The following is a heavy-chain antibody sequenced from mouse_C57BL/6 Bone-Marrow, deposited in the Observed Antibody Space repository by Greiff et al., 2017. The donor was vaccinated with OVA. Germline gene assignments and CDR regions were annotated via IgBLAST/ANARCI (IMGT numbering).Heavy chain of an antibody. V-gene: IGHV5-2*01. Sequence: DVMLVESGGGLLQPGESLKLTCESNEYEFPSHDMSWVRKPPEKRLELVAPINSDGGSAYYPDTMERRFIISRDNTQKTLYLQMSSRRSEDTALYYCARHEEDYGSAWFAYWGQGTLVTVSA. CDR2: INSDGGSA. D-gene: IGHD2-2*01. CDR1: EYEFPSHD. CDR3: ARHEEDYGSAWFAY. J-gene: IGHJ3*01.